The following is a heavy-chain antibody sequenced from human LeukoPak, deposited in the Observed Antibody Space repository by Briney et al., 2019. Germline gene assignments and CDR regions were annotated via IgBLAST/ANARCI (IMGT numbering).Heavy chain of an antibody. CDR1: GFTFSYYG. CDR2: IRFDGTNK. Sequence: GGSLRLSCAASGFTFSYYGMHWVRQAPGKGLEWVTFIRFDGTNKYYADSVKGRFTISRDNSKNTLYLQMNSLTTEDTAVYYCAKDKSGEGYFDYWGQGTLVTVSS. J-gene: IGHJ4*02. CDR3: AKDKSGEGYFDY. D-gene: IGHD1-14*01. V-gene: IGHV3-30*02.